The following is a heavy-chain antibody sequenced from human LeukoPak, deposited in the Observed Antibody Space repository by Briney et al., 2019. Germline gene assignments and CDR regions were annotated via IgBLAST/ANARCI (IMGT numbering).Heavy chain of an antibody. CDR2: INHSGST. CDR3: ARHGHGDYVKILSR. Sequence: SETLSLTCAVYGGSFSGYYWSWIRQPPGKGLEWIGEINHSGSTNYNPSLKSRVTISVDTSKNQSPLKLSSVTAADTAVYYCARHGHGDYVKILSRWGRGTLVTVSS. V-gene: IGHV4-34*01. D-gene: IGHD4-17*01. CDR1: GGSFSGYY. J-gene: IGHJ4*02.